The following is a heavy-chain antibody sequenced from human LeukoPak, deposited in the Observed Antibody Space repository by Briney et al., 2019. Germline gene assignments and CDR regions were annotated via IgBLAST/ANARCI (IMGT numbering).Heavy chain of an antibody. CDR2: IYPDDSDT. Sequence: LGESLKISCKGSGYSFTSYWIGWVRQMPGKGLEWMGIIYPDDSDTRYSPSFQGQVTISADKSISTAYLQWSSLKASDTAMYYCARLTDYGGYGGGAFDIWGQGTMVTVSS. D-gene: IGHD5-12*01. CDR1: GYSFTSYW. J-gene: IGHJ3*02. CDR3: ARLTDYGGYGGGAFDI. V-gene: IGHV5-51*01.